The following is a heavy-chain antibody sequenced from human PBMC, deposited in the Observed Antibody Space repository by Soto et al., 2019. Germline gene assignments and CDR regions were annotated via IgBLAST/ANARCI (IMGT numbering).Heavy chain of an antibody. D-gene: IGHD2-2*01. CDR3: ARSHIVLVPAAIPNWFDP. Sequence: QLQLQESGPGLVKPSETLSLTCTVSGGSISSSSYYWGWIRQPPRKGLEWIGSIYYSGSTYYNPSLKSRVTISVDTSKHPFSLKLSSVTAADTAVYYCARSHIVLVPAAIPNWFDPWGQETLVTVSS. CDR1: GGSISSSSYY. V-gene: IGHV4-39*01. J-gene: IGHJ5*02. CDR2: IYYSGST.